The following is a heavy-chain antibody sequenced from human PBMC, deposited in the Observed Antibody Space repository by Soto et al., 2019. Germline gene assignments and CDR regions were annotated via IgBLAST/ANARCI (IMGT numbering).Heavy chain of an antibody. CDR1: GFTFSNYW. J-gene: IGHJ6*02. CDR2: IKKDGTDK. Sequence: EVQVVESGGGLVQPGGSLRLSCAASGFTFSNYWMSWVRQAPGKGLEWVANIKKDGTDKNYVDSVEGRFSIFRDNAKNSLYLQVYGLRAEDTAVYYCARDLGTALVGFDYGMDVWGQGTTVTVSS. CDR3: ARDLGTALVGFDYGMDV. D-gene: IGHD5-18*01. V-gene: IGHV3-7*01.